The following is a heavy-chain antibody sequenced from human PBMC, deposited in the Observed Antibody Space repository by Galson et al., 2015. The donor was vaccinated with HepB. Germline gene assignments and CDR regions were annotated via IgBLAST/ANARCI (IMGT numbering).Heavy chain of an antibody. Sequence: SVKVSCKASGGTFSNYAISWLRLAPGQGLEWMARITPILDIASYAPKFQGRVTITADKSTSTAYMELGSLRSEDTAVYYCAREMSGSSSWYKDFEYWGQGTLVTVSS. D-gene: IGHD6-13*01. CDR3: AREMSGSSSWYKDFEY. V-gene: IGHV1-69*04. CDR1: GGTFSNYA. CDR2: ITPILDIA. J-gene: IGHJ4*02.